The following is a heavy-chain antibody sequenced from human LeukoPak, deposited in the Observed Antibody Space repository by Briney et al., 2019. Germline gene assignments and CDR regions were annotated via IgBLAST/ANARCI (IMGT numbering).Heavy chain of an antibody. Sequence: GGSLRLSCAASGFTFSDYYMSRIRQAPGKGLEWVSYISSSGSTIYYADSVKGRFTISRDNSKNTLYLQMNSLRAEDTAVYYCARGHTMIAYFDYWGQGTLVTVSS. CDR1: GFTFSDYY. CDR2: ISSSGSTI. V-gene: IGHV3-11*01. J-gene: IGHJ4*02. D-gene: IGHD3-22*01. CDR3: ARGHTMIAYFDY.